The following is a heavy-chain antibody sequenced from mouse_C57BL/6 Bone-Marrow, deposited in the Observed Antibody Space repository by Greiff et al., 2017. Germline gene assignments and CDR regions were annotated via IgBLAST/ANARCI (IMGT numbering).Heavy chain of an antibody. CDR3: AYCFDGYAWFAY. D-gene: IGHD2-3*01. J-gene: IGHJ3*01. V-gene: IGHV14-4*01. Sequence: VQLQQSGAELVRPGASVKLSCTASGFNIKDYYMHWVKQRPEQGLEWIGWIDPDNGDTEYASKFQGKATITADTSSNTAYLQLSSLTSEDTAVYYCAYCFDGYAWFAYCCQGTLVTVSA. CDR2: IDPDNGDT. CDR1: GFNIKDYY.